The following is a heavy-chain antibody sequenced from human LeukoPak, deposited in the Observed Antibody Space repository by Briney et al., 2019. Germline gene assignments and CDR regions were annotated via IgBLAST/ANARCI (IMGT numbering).Heavy chain of an antibody. CDR3: ARDRGAVAATWFDY. CDR2: IGSSSSYT. J-gene: IGHJ4*02. Sequence: GGSLRPSCAASGFTFSGYYMSWIRQDPGKGLEWVSCIGSSSSYTNYADSVKGRFTISRDNAKNSLYLQMAGLTAEDTAVYYCARDRGAVAATWFDYWGQGTLVTVSS. D-gene: IGHD6-19*01. V-gene: IGHV3-11*05. CDR1: GFTFSGYY.